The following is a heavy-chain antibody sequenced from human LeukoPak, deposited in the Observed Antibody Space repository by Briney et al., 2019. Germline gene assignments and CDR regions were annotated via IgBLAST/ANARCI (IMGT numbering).Heavy chain of an antibody. D-gene: IGHD6-25*01. V-gene: IGHV3-7*01. CDR2: LEPSGNER. Sequence: GGSLRLSCAVSGFTVGRHFMGWVRHLPGKGLQCVAILEPSGNERNYVDSVKGRFSISRDNAQNSLSLQMNSLSADDTAAYYCARLGATSSGKYYFDYWGQGTLVTVSS. CDR3: ARLGATSSGKYYFDY. CDR1: GFTVGRHF. J-gene: IGHJ4*02.